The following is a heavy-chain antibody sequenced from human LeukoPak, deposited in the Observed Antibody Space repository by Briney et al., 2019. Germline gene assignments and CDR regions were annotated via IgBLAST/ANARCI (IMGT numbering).Heavy chain of an antibody. CDR3: ARGRSIARYYYDSSGYYR. CDR1: GYTFTSYY. CDR2: INPSGGST. J-gene: IGHJ5*02. V-gene: IGHV1-46*01. D-gene: IGHD3-22*01. Sequence: ASVKVSCKASGYTFTSYYMHWVRQAPGQGLEWMGIINPSGGSTSYAQKFQGRVTMTRDTSTSTVYMELSSLRSEDTAVYYCARGRSIARYYYDSSGYYRWGQGTLVTVSS.